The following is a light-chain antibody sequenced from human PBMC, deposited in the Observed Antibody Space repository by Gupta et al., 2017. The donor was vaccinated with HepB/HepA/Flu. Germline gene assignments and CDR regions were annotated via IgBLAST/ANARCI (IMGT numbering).Light chain of an antibody. CDR2: DVS. J-gene: IGLJ2*01. Sequence: QSALTQPASGSGSPGQSITIYCTGTSSDVGGYNYVSWYQQHPGKAPKLMIYDVSNRPSGVSNRFSGSKSGNTASLTISGLQAEDEADYYCSSYTSSSTRVFGGGTKLTVL. CDR1: SSDVGGYNY. CDR3: SSYTSSSTRV. V-gene: IGLV2-14*01.